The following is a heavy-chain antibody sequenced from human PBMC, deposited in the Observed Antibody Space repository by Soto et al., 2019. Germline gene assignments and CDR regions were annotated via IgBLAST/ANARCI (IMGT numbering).Heavy chain of an antibody. J-gene: IGHJ2*01. CDR1: GFTFSSYA. V-gene: IGHV3-23*01. CDR3: ARRTVGWYFDL. D-gene: IGHD4-17*01. CDR2: ISGSGGST. Sequence: EVQLLESGGGLVQPGGSLRLSCAASGFTFSSYAMSWVRQAPGKGLEWVSAISGSGGSTYYADSVKGRYTISRANSKNKLYLQMNSLRAEDTAVYYCARRTVGWYFDLWGRGTLVTVSS.